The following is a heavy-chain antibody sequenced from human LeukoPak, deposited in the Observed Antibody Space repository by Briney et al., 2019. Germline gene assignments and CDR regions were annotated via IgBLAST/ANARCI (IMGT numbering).Heavy chain of an antibody. D-gene: IGHD1-14*01. CDR2: INHSGST. CDR3: ARIGTGLLNNAFDI. Sequence: PSETLSLTYTVSGGSISSYYWSWIRQPPGKGLEWIGEINHSGSTNYNPSLKSRVTISVDTSKNQFSLKLSSVTAADTAVYYCARIGTGLLNNAFDIWGQGTMVTVSS. J-gene: IGHJ3*02. V-gene: IGHV4-34*01. CDR1: GGSISSYY.